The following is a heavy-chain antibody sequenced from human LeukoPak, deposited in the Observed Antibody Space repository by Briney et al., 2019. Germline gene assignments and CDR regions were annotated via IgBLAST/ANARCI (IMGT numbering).Heavy chain of an antibody. V-gene: IGHV4-30-4*08. Sequence: SETLSLXCTVSGGSISSGDYYWSWIRQPPGKGLEWIGYIYYSGSTYYNPSLKSRVTISVDTSKNQFSLKLSSVTAADTAVYYCAGRAEVRAYYFDYWGQGTLVTVSS. D-gene: IGHD2-2*01. CDR3: AGRAEVRAYYFDY. J-gene: IGHJ4*02. CDR1: GGSISSGDYY. CDR2: IYYSGST.